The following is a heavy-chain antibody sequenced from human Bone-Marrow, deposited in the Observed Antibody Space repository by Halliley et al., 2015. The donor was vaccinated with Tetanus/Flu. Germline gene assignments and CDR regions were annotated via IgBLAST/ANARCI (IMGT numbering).Heavy chain of an antibody. CDR2: IYHSGST. Sequence: TLSLTCGVSDYSISRAYYWGWIRQPPGKGLEWIGTIYHSGSTYYSPSLKSRVDISLDTSKSQFSLKLRSLTATDTAVYYCARWVGVSVFPYYYGVDVWGQGTTVTVS. CDR1: DYSISRAYY. CDR3: ARWVGVSVFPYYYGVDV. V-gene: IGHV4-38-2*01. D-gene: IGHD2-8*01. J-gene: IGHJ6*02.